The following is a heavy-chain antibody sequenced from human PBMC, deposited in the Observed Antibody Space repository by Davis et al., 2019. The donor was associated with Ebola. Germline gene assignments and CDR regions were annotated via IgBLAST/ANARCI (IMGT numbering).Heavy chain of an antibody. J-gene: IGHJ6*02. CDR1: GDSTSTTTYY. CDR3: ARDWDGLIGMDV. Sequence: PSETLSLTCTVSGDSTSTTTYYWGWIRQSPGEGLEWIGTISSSGSTYYSPSLKSRVTISADAPRNQFFLKMTSVTAADTAVYYCARDWDGLIGMDVWGQGTTVTVSS. CDR2: ISSSGST. D-gene: IGHD1-26*01. V-gene: IGHV4-39*07.